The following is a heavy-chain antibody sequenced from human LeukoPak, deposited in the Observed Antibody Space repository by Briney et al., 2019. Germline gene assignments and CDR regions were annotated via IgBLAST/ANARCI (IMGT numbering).Heavy chain of an antibody. J-gene: IGHJ4*02. V-gene: IGHV1-2*02. CDR3: AAGRRTDFDY. Sequence: GASVKVSCKASGYTFTDYYIHWVRQAPGQGLEWMGWINPNSGGTNYAQNFQGRVTMTRDTYITTAYMDLSRLRLDDTAVYYCAAGRRTDFDYWGQGTLVTVSS. CDR2: INPNSGGT. CDR1: GYTFTDYY.